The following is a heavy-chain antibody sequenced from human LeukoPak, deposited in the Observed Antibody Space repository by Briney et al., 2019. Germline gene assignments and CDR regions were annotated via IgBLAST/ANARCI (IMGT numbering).Heavy chain of an antibody. Sequence: GGSLRLSCAASGFTFSSYAMHWVRQAPGKGLEWVANIKQDGGEKYYVDSVKGRFTISRDNAKNSLFLQMNSLRVKDTAVYYCASLKGMDVWGQGTTVTVSS. CDR3: ASLKGMDV. V-gene: IGHV3-7*01. CDR1: GFTFSSYA. CDR2: IKQDGGEK. J-gene: IGHJ6*02.